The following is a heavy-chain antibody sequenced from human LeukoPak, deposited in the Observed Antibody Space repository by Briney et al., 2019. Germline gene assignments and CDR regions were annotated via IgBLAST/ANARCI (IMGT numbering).Heavy chain of an antibody. CDR2: ISYDGSNK. V-gene: IGHV3-30*18. D-gene: IGHD3-9*01. J-gene: IGHJ3*02. Sequence: PGGSLRLSCAASGFTFSSYGMHWVRQAPGKGLEWVAVISYDGSNKYYADSVKGRFTISRDNSKNTLYLQMNSLRAEDTAVYYCAKCSILRYFDWLLQDDAFDIWGQGTMVTVSS. CDR1: GFTFSSYG. CDR3: AKCSILRYFDWLLQDDAFDI.